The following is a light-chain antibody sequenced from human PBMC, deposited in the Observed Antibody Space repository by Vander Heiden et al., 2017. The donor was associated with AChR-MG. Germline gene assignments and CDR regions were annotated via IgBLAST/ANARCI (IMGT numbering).Light chain of an antibody. Sequence: QSALTQPASASGSPGQSITISCTGTSSDVGGYNYVSWYQQHPGKAPKLMIYDVSNRPSGVSNRFSGPKSGNTASLTISGLQAEDEADYYCSSYTSSSTLVVFGGGTKLTVL. CDR3: SSYTSSSTLVV. V-gene: IGLV2-14*03. CDR1: SSDVGGYNY. CDR2: DVS. J-gene: IGLJ2*01.